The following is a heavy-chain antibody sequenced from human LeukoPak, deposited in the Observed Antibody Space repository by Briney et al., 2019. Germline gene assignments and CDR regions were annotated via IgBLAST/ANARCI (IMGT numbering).Heavy chain of an antibody. CDR3: ARDAVTAY. CDR1: GFTFSGYW. V-gene: IGHV3-7*01. Sequence: GGSLRLSCAASGFTFSGYWMSWVRQAPGKGLEWVANIKEDGSDKSYVDSVKGRFTISRDNAKNSLYLQMNSLRTEDTAVYYCARDAVTAYWGQGTLVTVSS. J-gene: IGHJ4*02. D-gene: IGHD1-14*01. CDR2: IKEDGSDK.